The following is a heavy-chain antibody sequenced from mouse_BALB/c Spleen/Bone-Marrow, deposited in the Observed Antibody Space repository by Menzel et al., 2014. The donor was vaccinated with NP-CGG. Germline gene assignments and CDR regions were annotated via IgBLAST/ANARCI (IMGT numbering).Heavy chain of an antibody. D-gene: IGHD2-1*01. CDR2: IYPGDGDT. Sequence: QVQLQQSGAELVRPGSSVKISCKASGYAFSSYWMNWVKQRPGQGLEWIGQIYPGDGDTNYNGKFKGKATLTADKSSSTAYMQRSSLTSEDSAVYFCARTGNLAWFAYWGQGTLVTVSA. CDR3: ARTGNLAWFAY. J-gene: IGHJ3*01. CDR1: GYAFSSYW. V-gene: IGHV1-80*01.